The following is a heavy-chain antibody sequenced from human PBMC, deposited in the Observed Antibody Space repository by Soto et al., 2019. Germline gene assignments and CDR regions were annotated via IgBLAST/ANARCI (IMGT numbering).Heavy chain of an antibody. Sequence: ASVKVSCKASGYTFTSYAMHWVRQAPGQRLEWMGWINAGNGNTKYSQKFQGRVTITRDTSASTAYMELSSLRSEDTAVYYCAAVCGSSFFYSYGMDVWGQGTTVTVSS. J-gene: IGHJ6*02. CDR2: INAGNGNT. CDR1: GYTFTSYA. CDR3: AAVCGSSFFYSYGMDV. V-gene: IGHV1-3*01.